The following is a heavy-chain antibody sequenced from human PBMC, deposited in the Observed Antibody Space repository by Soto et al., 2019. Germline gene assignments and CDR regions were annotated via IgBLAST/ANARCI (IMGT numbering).Heavy chain of an antibody. V-gene: IGHV4-39*01. CDR2: MYYTGTT. CDR1: GGSISSGTSY. Sequence: QLRLQESGPGLVRPSEPLFLTCTVSGGSISSGTSYWGWIRQSPGKGLEWIGSMYYTGTTDYNSSLKSRATISVDMSKNQFSLKLSSVTAADTAVYFCAIVRPTNNWYSFDVWGQGSLVTVS. D-gene: IGHD1-1*01. J-gene: IGHJ3*01. CDR3: AIVRPTNNWYSFDV.